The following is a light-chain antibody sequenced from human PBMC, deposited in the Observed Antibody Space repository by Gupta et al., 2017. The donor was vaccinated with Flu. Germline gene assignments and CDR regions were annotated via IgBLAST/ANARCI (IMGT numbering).Light chain of an antibody. CDR2: AAS. CDR3: QTYNSSTRN. Sequence: PSSLSASVGDRVTITCRASQGISNYVAWFQQKPGKAPKSRSYAASSLQSGVPSKVSGSGSGTDFTLTISSLQPEDFATYDCQTYNSSTRNFGGGTKVEIK. V-gene: IGKV1-16*02. CDR1: QGISNY. J-gene: IGKJ4*01.